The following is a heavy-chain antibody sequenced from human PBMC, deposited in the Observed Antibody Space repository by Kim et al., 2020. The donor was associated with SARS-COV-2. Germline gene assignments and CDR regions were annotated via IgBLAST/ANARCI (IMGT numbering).Heavy chain of an antibody. V-gene: IGHV4-34*01. CDR3: ARGQGRSRPGTN. CDR2: INHSGST. CDR1: GGSFSGYY. J-gene: IGHJ4*02. Sequence: SETLSLTCAVYGGSFSGYYWSWIRQPPGKGLEWIGEINHSGSTNYNPSLKSRVTISVDTSKNQFSLKLSSVTAADTAVYYCARGQGRSRPGTNWGQGTLVTVSS.